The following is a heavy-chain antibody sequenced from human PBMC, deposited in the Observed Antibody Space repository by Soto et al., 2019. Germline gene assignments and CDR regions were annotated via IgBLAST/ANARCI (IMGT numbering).Heavy chain of an antibody. J-gene: IGHJ6*02. CDR2: IDPSDSYT. D-gene: IGHD3-10*01. CDR3: ARHYYGSGGSVYSNYGMDV. V-gene: IGHV5-10-1*01. Sequence: GESRKISCKGSGCRFTSYWISWVRQMPGKGLEWMGRIDPSDSYTNYSPSFQCHVTISADKSISTAYLQWSSLKASDTAMYYCARHYYGSGGSVYSNYGMDVCGQGTTVTVSS. CDR1: GCRFTSYW.